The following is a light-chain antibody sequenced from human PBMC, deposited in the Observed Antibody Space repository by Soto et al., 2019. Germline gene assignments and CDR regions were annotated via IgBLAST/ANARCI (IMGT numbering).Light chain of an antibody. CDR1: QSLSSGY. CDR3: QMYGSSPPWT. CDR2: GAS. J-gene: IGKJ1*01. V-gene: IGKV3-20*01. Sequence: EIVLTQSPVTLSLSPGGTATLSCRACQSLSSGYLAWYQQRPGQAPRRLLYGASSGATGIPDRFSGSGSGTDFTLTISRMEPDDFAVYYCQMYGSSPPWTFGQGTKVDI.